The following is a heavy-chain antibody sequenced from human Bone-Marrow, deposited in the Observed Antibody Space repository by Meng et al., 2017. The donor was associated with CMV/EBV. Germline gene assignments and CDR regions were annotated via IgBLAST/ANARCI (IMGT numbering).Heavy chain of an antibody. CDR3: ARPYNPYAFWNGYSYYFDY. CDR1: GFTFSSYA. CDR2: ISGSGDST. J-gene: IGHJ4*02. Sequence: GESLKISCAASGFTFSSYAMSWVRQAPGKGLEWVSAISGSGDSTYYADSVKGRFTISRDNSKNTLYLQMNSLRAEDTGVYYCARPYNPYAFWNGYSYYFDYWGQGALVTVSS. V-gene: IGHV3-23*01. D-gene: IGHD3-3*01.